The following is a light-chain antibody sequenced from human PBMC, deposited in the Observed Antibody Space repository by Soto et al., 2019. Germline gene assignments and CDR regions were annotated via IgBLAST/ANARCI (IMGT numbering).Light chain of an antibody. CDR1: QSIISNF. Sequence: EIVLTQSPGTLSLSPGETASLSCWASQSIISNFLAWYQQRRGQPPRLLIYVSSRRASGIPARFTGGGSGTAFTLTISRVEPEDSAVYYCQQTFHSPRTFGQGTRLEI. CDR3: QQTFHSPRT. CDR2: VSS. V-gene: IGKV3-20*01. J-gene: IGKJ2*01.